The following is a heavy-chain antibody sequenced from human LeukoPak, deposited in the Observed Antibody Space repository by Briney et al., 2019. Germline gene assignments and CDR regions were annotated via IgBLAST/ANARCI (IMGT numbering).Heavy chain of an antibody. J-gene: IGHJ4*02. CDR1: GFTFDDYG. CDR3: ARGSSDSSGYYLDY. CDR2: INWNGGST. D-gene: IGHD3-22*01. Sequence: GGSLRLSGAASGFTFDDYGMSWVRHAPGTGLEWVSGINWNGGSTGYADSVKGRFTISRDNAKNSLYLQMNSLRAEDTALYHCARGSSDSSGYYLDYWGQGTLVTVSS. V-gene: IGHV3-20*01.